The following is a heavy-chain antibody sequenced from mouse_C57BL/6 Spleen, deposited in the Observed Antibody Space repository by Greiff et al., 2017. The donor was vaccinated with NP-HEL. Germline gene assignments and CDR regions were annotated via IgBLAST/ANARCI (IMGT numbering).Heavy chain of an antibody. CDR3: ARTLYYGSSYWYFDV. V-gene: IGHV1-76*01. J-gene: IGHJ1*03. CDR2: IYPGSGNT. D-gene: IGHD1-1*01. Sequence: VQLQQSGAELVRPGASVKLSCKASGYTFTDYYINWVKQRPGQGLEWIARIYPGSGNTYYNEKFKGKATLTAEKSSSTAYMQLSSLTSEDSAVYFCARTLYYGSSYWYFDVWGTGTTVTVSS. CDR1: GYTFTDYY.